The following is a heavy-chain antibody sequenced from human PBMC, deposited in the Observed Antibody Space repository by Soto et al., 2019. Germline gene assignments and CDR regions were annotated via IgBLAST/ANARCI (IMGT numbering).Heavy chain of an antibody. D-gene: IGHD5-18*01. V-gene: IGHV4-34*01. Sequence: SETLSLTCAVYGGSFSGYYWSWIRQPPGKGLEWIGEINHSGSTNYNPPLKSRVTISVDTSKNQFSLKLSSVTAADTAVYYCARGGYSYGYGSPNYYYYGMDVWGQGTTVTVSS. CDR3: ARGGYSYGYGSPNYYYYGMDV. CDR2: INHSGST. CDR1: GGSFSGYY. J-gene: IGHJ6*02.